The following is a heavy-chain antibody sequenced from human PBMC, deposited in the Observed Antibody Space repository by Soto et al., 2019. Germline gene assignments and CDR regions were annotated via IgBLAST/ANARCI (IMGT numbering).Heavy chain of an antibody. CDR1: GFTFSDHY. D-gene: IGHD3-22*01. CDR2: TRNKANSYTT. V-gene: IGHV3-72*01. Sequence: GGSLRLSCAASGFTFSDHYMDWVRQAPGKGLEWVGRTRNKANSYTTEYAASVKGRFTISRDDSKSIAYLQMNSLKTEDTAVYYCTRTDYYYDSSGYLVRTPDYWGQGTLVTVSS. CDR3: TRTDYYYDSSGYLVRTPDY. J-gene: IGHJ4*02.